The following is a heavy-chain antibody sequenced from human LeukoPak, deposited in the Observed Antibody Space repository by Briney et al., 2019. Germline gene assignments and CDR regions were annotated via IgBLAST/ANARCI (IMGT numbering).Heavy chain of an antibody. CDR2: IISIFGTA. J-gene: IGHJ4*02. V-gene: IGHV1-69*05. Sequence: ASVKVSCKASGGTFSSYAISWVRQAPGQGLEWMGRIISIFGTANYAQKFQGRVTITTDESTSTAYMELSSLRSEDTAVYYCARDSDTAMVLYYFDYWGQGTLVTVSS. CDR3: ARDSDTAMVLYYFDY. D-gene: IGHD5-18*01. CDR1: GGTFSSYA.